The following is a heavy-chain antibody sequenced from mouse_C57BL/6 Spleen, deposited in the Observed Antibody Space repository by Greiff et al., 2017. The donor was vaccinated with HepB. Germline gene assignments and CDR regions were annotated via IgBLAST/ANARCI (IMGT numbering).Heavy chain of an antibody. J-gene: IGHJ2*01. CDR1: GYTFTSYW. V-gene: IGHV1-69*01. CDR3: ARRGTTVVAKRYYFDY. D-gene: IGHD1-1*01. CDR2: IDPSDSYT. Sequence: QVQLQQPGAELVMPGASVKLSCKASGYTFTSYWMHWVKQRPGQGLEWIGEIDPSDSYTNYKQKFKGKSTLTVDKSSSTAYMQLSSLTSEDSAVYYCARRGTTVVAKRYYFDYWGQGTTLTVSS.